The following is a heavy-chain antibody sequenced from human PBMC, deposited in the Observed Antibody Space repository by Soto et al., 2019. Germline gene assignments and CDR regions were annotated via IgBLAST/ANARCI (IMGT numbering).Heavy chain of an antibody. CDR1: GFTFSTYS. J-gene: IGHJ4*02. Sequence: EVQLVESGGGLVQPGGSLRLSCAASGFTFSTYSMNWVRQAPGKGLEWVSYISSSSSTIYYADSVKGRFTISRDNAKNSLYLRMNSLRAEDTAVYYWARHPVQLERRGQKQKFDYWGQGTLVTVSS. V-gene: IGHV3-48*01. D-gene: IGHD1-1*01. CDR2: ISSSSSTI. CDR3: ARHPVQLERRGQKQKFDY.